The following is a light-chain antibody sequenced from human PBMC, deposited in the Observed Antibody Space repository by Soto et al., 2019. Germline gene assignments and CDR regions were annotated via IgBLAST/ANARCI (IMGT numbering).Light chain of an antibody. CDR3: SSYAGRSNV. Sequence: QSALTQPPSASGSPGQSVAISCTGTSSDVGGYNYVSWYQQHPGKAPKLMIYEVNKRPSGVPDRFSGSKSGNTASLTVSGLQAEDEVDYSCSSYAGRSNVFGTGTKVTAL. CDR1: SSDVGGYNY. J-gene: IGLJ1*01. V-gene: IGLV2-8*01. CDR2: EVN.